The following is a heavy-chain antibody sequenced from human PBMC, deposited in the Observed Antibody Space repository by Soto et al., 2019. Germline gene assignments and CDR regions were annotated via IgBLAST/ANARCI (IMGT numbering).Heavy chain of an antibody. D-gene: IGHD1-26*01. V-gene: IGHV3-30-3*01. Sequence: QVQLVESGGGVVQPGRSLRLSCAASGFIFSSYTMHWVRQAPGKGLEWVGVITSDGSNQYYADSVKGRFTISRDHSRNMLCLQMNSLRHDDTAVYYGARAPSGGYPECDYWGQGTLVTFSS. CDR1: GFIFSSYT. J-gene: IGHJ4*02. CDR2: ITSDGSNQ. CDR3: ARAPSGGYPECDY.